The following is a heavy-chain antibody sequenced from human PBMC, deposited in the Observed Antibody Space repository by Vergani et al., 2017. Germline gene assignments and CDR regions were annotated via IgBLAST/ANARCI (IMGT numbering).Heavy chain of an antibody. V-gene: IGHV3-15*01. CDR3: TTYNMGESIH. CDR1: GFPFSGSY. Sequence: EVQLVESGGGLLKPGESLRLSCAVSGFPFSGSYMTWVRQAPGKGLEWVSRIQFRVNGDARDYAAPVKCRFTISRDGSKETLYLQMNNLKIEDTGVYYCTTYNMGESIHWGRGTMVTVSS. J-gene: IGHJ4*02. CDR2: IQFRVNGDAR. D-gene: IGHD1-26*01.